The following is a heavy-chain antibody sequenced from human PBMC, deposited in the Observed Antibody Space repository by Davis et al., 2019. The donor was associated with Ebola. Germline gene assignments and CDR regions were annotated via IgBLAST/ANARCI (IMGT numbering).Heavy chain of an antibody. D-gene: IGHD6-19*01. CDR3: ATGDRGWYYFDY. CDR2: IYNDGST. Sequence: SETLSLTCAVSGGFVSSGGYSWNWIRQPPGKGLEWIGSIYNDGSTNYHPSLTSRVTISVDRSKNQFSLKLRSVTAADTAVYYCATGDRGWYYFDYWGQGTLVTVSS. J-gene: IGHJ4*02. V-gene: IGHV4-61*08. CDR1: GGFVSSGGYS.